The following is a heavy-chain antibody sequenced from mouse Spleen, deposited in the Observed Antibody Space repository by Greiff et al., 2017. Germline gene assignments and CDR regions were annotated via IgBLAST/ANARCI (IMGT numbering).Heavy chain of an antibody. CDR1: GFTFSSYG. J-gene: IGHJ2*01. Sequence: DVMLVESGGDLVKPGGSLKLSCAASGFTFSSYGMSWVRQTPDKRLEWVATISSGGSYTYYPDSVKGRFTISRDNAKNTLYLQMSSLKSEDTAMYYCARQGDGNYVFDYWGQGTTLTVSS. CDR2: ISSGGSYT. CDR3: ARQGDGNYVFDY. V-gene: IGHV5-6*02. D-gene: IGHD2-1*01.